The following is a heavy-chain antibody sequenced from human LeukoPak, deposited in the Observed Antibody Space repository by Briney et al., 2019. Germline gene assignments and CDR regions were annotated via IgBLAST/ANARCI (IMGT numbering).Heavy chain of an antibody. D-gene: IGHD6-13*01. Sequence: SVKVSCKASGGTLSSYTISWVRQAPGQGLEWMGRIIPILGIANYAQKFQGRVTITADKSTSTAYMELSSLRSEDTAVYYCATDARSSSWYTDAFDIWGQGTMITVSS. CDR3: ATDARSSSWYTDAFDI. J-gene: IGHJ3*02. CDR2: IIPILGIA. V-gene: IGHV1-69*02. CDR1: GGTLSSYT.